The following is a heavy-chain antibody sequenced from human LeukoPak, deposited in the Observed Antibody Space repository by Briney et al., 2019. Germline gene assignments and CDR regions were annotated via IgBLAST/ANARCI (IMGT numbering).Heavy chain of an antibody. Sequence: GGSLRLSCAASGFTFSSYSMNWVCQAPGKGLEWVSSISSSSSYIYYADSVKGRFTISRDNSKNTLYLQMNSLRAEDTAVYYCARGAAFDIWGQGTMVTVSS. J-gene: IGHJ3*02. CDR1: GFTFSSYS. CDR3: ARGAAFDI. CDR2: ISSSSSYI. V-gene: IGHV3-21*01.